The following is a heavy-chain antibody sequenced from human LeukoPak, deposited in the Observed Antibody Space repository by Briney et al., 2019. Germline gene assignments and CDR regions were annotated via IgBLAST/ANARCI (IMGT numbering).Heavy chain of an antibody. J-gene: IGHJ4*02. D-gene: IGHD3-3*01. V-gene: IGHV4-4*02. CDR3: AREGGFYRPLDY. Sequence: PGGSLRLSCAASGFTVSSNYMSWVRQPPGKGLEWIGEVHLYGRTNYNPSLESRLTISVDLSENHLSLRLTSVTAADTAVYYCAREGGFYRPLDYSGQGTLVTVSS. CDR1: GFTVSSNY. CDR2: VHLYGRT.